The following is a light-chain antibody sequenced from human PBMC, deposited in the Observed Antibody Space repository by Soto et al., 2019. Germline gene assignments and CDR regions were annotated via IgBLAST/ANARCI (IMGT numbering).Light chain of an antibody. J-gene: IGKJ5*01. Sequence: VFTQSPGTLSLATGDVSTLTCRASHSVTNYLAWYQQKPGQAPRLLIYGASSRATGIPDRFSGSGSRTDFTLTISRLEPEDFAVYFCQQYGSSPPITFGQGTRLEIK. CDR1: HSVTNY. V-gene: IGKV3-20*01. CDR2: GAS. CDR3: QQYGSSPPIT.